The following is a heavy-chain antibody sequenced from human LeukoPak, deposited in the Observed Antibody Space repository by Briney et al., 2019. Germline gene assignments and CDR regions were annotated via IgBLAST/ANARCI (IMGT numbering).Heavy chain of an antibody. CDR1: GYTFTSYY. CDR3: ARGYCSGGSCYEGWDY. Sequence: ASVKVSCKTSGYTFTSYYIQWVRQAPGQGLEWMGIINPSGGSTTYAQKFQGRVSMTRDTSMSTVYMELSSLRSEDTAVYYCARGYCSGGSCYEGWDYWGQGTLVTVSS. V-gene: IGHV1-46*01. CDR2: INPSGGST. J-gene: IGHJ4*02. D-gene: IGHD2-15*01.